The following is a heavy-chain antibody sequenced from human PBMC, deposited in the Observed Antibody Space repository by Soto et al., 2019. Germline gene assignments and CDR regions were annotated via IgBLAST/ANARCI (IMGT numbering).Heavy chain of an antibody. D-gene: IGHD6-13*01. J-gene: IGHJ4*02. CDR1: GFTFSSYD. V-gene: IGHV3-13*04. CDR2: IGTAGDT. CDR3: ARGKGIAAAIDY. Sequence: EVQLVESGGGLVQPGGSLRLYCAASGFTFSSYDMHWVRQATGKGLEWVSAIGTAGDTYYPGSVKGRFTISRENAKNSLYLQMNSLRAGDTAVYYCARGKGIAAAIDYWGQGTLVTVSS.